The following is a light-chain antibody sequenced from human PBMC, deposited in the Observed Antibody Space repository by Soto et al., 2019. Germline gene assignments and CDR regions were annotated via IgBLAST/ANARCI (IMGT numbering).Light chain of an antibody. V-gene: IGKV1-5*03. Sequence: DIQMTQSPSTLSASVGDRVTITCRASQSISNWLAWYQQKPGKAPKLLIYKTSNLDSGVPSRFSGSGSGTDFSLTISSLQPDDFATYYCQQYKSFSLTFGGGTRVEVK. CDR2: KTS. CDR1: QSISNW. J-gene: IGKJ4*01. CDR3: QQYKSFSLT.